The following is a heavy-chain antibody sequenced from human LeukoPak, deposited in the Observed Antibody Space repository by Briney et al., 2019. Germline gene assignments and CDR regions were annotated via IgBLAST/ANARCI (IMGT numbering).Heavy chain of an antibody. J-gene: IGHJ4*02. V-gene: IGHV3-11*01. CDR2: ISSSGSTI. CDR3: ARPSFNWNYAQPTDY. D-gene: IGHD1-7*01. Sequence: LSLTCAVYGGSFSDYYMSWIRQAPGKGLEWVSYISSSGSTIYYADSVKGRFTISRDNAKNSLYLQMNSLRAEDTAVYYCARPSFNWNYAQPTDYWGQGTLVTVSS. CDR1: GGSFSDYY.